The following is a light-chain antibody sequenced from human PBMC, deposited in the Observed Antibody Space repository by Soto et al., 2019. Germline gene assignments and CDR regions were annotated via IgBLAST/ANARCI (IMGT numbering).Light chain of an antibody. CDR3: QQYGTSPYT. Sequence: IVLSLSPGTPSLSQGERATLSCRATQSVSNNYLAWYQQKPGQAPRLLFYGASSRATGIPDRFSGSGSGTDFTLAISRLEPEDFAVYYCQQYGTSPYTFGPGTKVDIK. J-gene: IGKJ3*01. V-gene: IGKV3-20*01. CDR2: GAS. CDR1: QSVSNNY.